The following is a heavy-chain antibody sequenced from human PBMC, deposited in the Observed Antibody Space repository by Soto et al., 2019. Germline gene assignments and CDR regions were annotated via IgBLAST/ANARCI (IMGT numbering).Heavy chain of an antibody. Sequence: GGSLRLSCVASGFAVSNNYMNWVRQAPGKGLEWVSVVYSGGTTYYADSVRGRFTVSKDDSKNTLFLQMSSLRAEDTAVYYCARAGSPFDSDSSGYWGFDHWGQGTLVTVSS. D-gene: IGHD3-22*01. CDR3: ARAGSPFDSDSSGYWGFDH. J-gene: IGHJ4*02. CDR2: VYSGGTT. V-gene: IGHV3-53*01. CDR1: GFAVSNNY.